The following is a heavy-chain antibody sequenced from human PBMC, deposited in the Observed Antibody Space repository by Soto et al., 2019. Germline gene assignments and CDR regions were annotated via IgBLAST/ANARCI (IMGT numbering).Heavy chain of an antibody. V-gene: IGHV3-23*01. CDR3: AKPIYYDSSDGMGV. Sequence: GGSLRLSCAASGFTFSSYAMSWVRQAPGKGLEWVSAISGSGGSTYHADSVKGRFTISRDNSKNTLYLQMNSLRAEDTAVYYCAKPIYYDSSDGMGVWGQGTTVTVSS. J-gene: IGHJ6*02. CDR2: ISGSGGST. CDR1: GFTFSSYA. D-gene: IGHD3-22*01.